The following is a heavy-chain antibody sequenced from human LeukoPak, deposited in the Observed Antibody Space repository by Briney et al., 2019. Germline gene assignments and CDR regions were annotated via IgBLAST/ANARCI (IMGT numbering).Heavy chain of an antibody. V-gene: IGHV3-15*01. J-gene: IGHJ4*02. D-gene: IGHD3-10*01. CDR3: ASYGSGSHDY. Sequence: KSGGSLRLSCAASGFTFSNAWMNWVRQAPGKGLEWVGRIKTKTEGGTTDYAAPVKGRFTISRDDSKNTVYLQMNSLKTEDTAVYYRASYGSGSHDYWGQGSLVTVSS. CDR2: IKTKTEGGTT. CDR1: GFTFSNAW.